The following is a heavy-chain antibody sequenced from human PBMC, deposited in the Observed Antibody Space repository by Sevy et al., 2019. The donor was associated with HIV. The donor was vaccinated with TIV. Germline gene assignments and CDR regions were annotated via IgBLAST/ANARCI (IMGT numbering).Heavy chain of an antibody. CDR1: GFTFSSYT. J-gene: IGHJ4*02. CDR3: ARETGNGEFGFYFDY. V-gene: IGHV3-21*01. Sequence: GGSLRLSCAASGFTFSSYTINWVRQAPGKGLERVSSISSSSDYIYYADSVKGRFTISRDNAKNSLYLQMNSLRAEDTAVYYCARETGNGEFGFYFDYWCQGTLVTVSS. D-gene: IGHD1-1*01. CDR2: ISSSSDYI.